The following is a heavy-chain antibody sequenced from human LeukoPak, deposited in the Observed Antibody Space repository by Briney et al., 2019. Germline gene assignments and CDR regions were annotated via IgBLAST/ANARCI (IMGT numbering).Heavy chain of an antibody. CDR3: VREGATSNWFDP. Sequence: SETLSLTCTVSGGSISSSSYYWGWIRQPPGKGLEWIGSIYYSGSTYYNPSLKSRVTISVDTSKNQFSLKLSSVTAADTAVYYCVREGATSNWFDPWGQGTLVTVSS. CDR1: GGSISSSSYY. CDR2: IYYSGST. J-gene: IGHJ5*02. D-gene: IGHD1-26*01. V-gene: IGHV4-39*07.